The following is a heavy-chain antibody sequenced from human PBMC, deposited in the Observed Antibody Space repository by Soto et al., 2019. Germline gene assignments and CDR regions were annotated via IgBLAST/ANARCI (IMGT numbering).Heavy chain of an antibody. CDR1: GFTFSSYA. V-gene: IGHV3-30-3*01. CDR3: ARAAGGLGYCSGGSCVLDY. Sequence: GGSLRLSCAASGFTFSSYAMHWVRQAPGKGLEWVAVISYDGSNKYYADSVKGRFTISRDNSKNTLYLQMNSLRAEDTAVYYCARAAGGLGYCSGGSCVLDYWGQGTLVTVSS. CDR2: ISYDGSNK. J-gene: IGHJ4*02. D-gene: IGHD2-15*01.